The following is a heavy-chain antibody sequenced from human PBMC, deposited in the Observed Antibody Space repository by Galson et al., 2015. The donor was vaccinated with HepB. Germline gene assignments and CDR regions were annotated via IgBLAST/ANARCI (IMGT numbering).Heavy chain of an antibody. CDR3: ARDPGSTGWYYFDS. CDR1: GFTFSSYA. Sequence: SLRLSCAASGFTFSSYAMHWVRQAPGKGLEWVAVISYDGYNKYYADSLKGRFTISRDNSKNALYLQMISLRADDTAVYYCARDPGSTGWYYFDSWGQGTLVTVSS. V-gene: IGHV3-30-3*01. D-gene: IGHD6-19*01. J-gene: IGHJ4*02. CDR2: ISYDGYNK.